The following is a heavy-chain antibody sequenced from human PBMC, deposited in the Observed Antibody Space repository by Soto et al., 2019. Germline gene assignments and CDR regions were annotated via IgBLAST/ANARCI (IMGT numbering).Heavy chain of an antibody. V-gene: IGHV4-34*01. CDR1: GGSVTAYY. J-gene: IGHJ4*02. CDR3: ARGSVDTVDSSVFFDY. D-gene: IGHD3-22*01. Sequence: SETLSLTCAVYGGSVTAYYWSWIRQLPGKGLEWIGEINKSGCTSYNPSLQSRVTISVDTSKSQFSLKLTSVTAADRAVYYCARGSVDTVDSSVFFDYWGQGTPVTVSS. CDR2: INKSGCT.